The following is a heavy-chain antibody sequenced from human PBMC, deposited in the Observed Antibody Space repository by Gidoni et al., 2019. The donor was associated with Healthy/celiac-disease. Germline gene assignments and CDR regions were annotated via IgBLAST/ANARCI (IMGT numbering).Heavy chain of an antibody. V-gene: IGHV4-30-4*01. CDR1: GGSISSGDYY. CDR2: IYYSGST. J-gene: IGHJ5*02. CDR3: ARAIKDYVITFGGDPVSWFDP. D-gene: IGHD3-16*01. Sequence: QVQLQESGPGLVKPSQTLSLTCTVSGGSISSGDYYWSWIRQPPGKGLEWIGYIYYSGSTSYNPSLKSRVTISVDTSKNQFSLKLSSVTAADTAVYYCARAIKDYVITFGGDPVSWFDPWGQGTLVTVSS.